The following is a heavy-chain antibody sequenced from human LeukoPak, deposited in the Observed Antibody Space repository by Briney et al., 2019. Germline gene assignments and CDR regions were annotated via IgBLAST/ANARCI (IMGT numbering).Heavy chain of an antibody. Sequence: GASVKVSCKASGYPFTGYYMQWVREAPGQGLEWMGRINPNSGGTNYAQKFQGRVTMTTDTSISTAYMELSRLRSDDTALYYCAREGGIYDFWSGYSNVDYWGQGTLVTVSS. CDR1: GYPFTGYY. CDR3: AREGGIYDFWSGYSNVDY. J-gene: IGHJ4*02. D-gene: IGHD3-3*01. CDR2: INPNSGGT. V-gene: IGHV1-2*06.